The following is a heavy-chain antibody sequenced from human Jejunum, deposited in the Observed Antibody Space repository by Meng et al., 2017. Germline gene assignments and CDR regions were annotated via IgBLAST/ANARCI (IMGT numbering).Heavy chain of an antibody. CDR2: INSNTGAT. Sequence: ASVKVSCKASGYSFPSYYMHWVRQAPGQGLEWIGWINSNTGATNYVQNFQGRVTMTRDTSISTAYMELSSLRSDDTAVYYCVRDVTRGGYWGQGTLVTVSS. J-gene: IGHJ4*02. D-gene: IGHD3-16*01. CDR3: VRDVTRGGY. CDR1: GYSFPSYY. V-gene: IGHV1-2*02.